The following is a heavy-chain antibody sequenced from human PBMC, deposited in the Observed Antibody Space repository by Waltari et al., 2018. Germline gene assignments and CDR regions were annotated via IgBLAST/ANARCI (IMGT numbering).Heavy chain of an antibody. D-gene: IGHD1-20*01. Sequence: EVQLLESGGGLVQPGGSLRLSCEASGFTFSSYAMRWVRQAPGKGLEWVSAMSGIGGNTYYADSVKGRFTISRDNATNTLYLQMISLRAEDTAVYYCAKPSDITGTTGGFDPWGQGTLVTVSS. CDR1: GFTFSSYA. CDR2: MSGIGGNT. CDR3: AKPSDITGTTGGFDP. J-gene: IGHJ5*02. V-gene: IGHV3-23*01.